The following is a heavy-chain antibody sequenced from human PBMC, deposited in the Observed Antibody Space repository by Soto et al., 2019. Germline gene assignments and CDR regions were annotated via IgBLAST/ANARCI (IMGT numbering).Heavy chain of an antibody. CDR1: GGTFSSYA. CDR2: IIPIFGTA. V-gene: IGHV1-69*13. Sequence: ASVKVSCKASGGTFSSYAISWVRQAPGQGLEWMGGIIPIFGTANYAQKFQGRVTITADESTSTAYMELSSLRSEDTAVYYCARENYDFWSGYSRARPYYFDYWGQGTLVTVSS. CDR3: ARENYDFWSGYSRARPYYFDY. D-gene: IGHD3-3*01. J-gene: IGHJ4*02.